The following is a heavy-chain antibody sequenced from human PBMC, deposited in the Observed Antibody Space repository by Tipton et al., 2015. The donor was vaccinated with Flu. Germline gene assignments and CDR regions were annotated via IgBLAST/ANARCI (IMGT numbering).Heavy chain of an antibody. CDR1: GDSISGANY. CDR3: ARNIMGANALDY. D-gene: IGHD1-26*01. CDR2: FHHSGTI. V-gene: IGHV4-4*02. Sequence: GLVKPSGTLSLTCVVSGDSISGANYWSWVRQPPGKGLEWIGEFHHSGTINYNPSLKSRVLISVEKSWNQFSLRLRSVTAADTAVYYCARNIMGANALDYWGQGTLVTVSS. J-gene: IGHJ4*02.